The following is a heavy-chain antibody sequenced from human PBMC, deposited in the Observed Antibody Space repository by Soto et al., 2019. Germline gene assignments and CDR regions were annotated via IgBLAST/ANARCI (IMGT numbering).Heavy chain of an antibody. J-gene: IGHJ4*02. Sequence: SETLSLTCTVSGGSISSGGYYWSWIRQHPGKGLEWIGYIFYSGSTYYNPSLKSRVTISVDTSKNQFSLKLSSVTAADTAVYYCARAPGDYFDYWGQGTLVTVSP. V-gene: IGHV4-31*03. CDR3: ARAPGDYFDY. CDR1: GGSISSGGYY. CDR2: IFYSGST.